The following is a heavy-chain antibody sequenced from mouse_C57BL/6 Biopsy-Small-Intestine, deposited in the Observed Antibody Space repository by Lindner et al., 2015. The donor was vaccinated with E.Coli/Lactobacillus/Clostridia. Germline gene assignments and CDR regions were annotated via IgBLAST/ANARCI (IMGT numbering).Heavy chain of an antibody. V-gene: IGHV1-15*01. CDR2: IDPETGNT. CDR3: TPLSGIYWYFDV. D-gene: IGHD4-1*01. J-gene: IGHJ1*03. CDR1: GYTFTDYE. Sequence: VQLQESGTELVRPGTSVTLSCKASGYTFTDYEMHWVKQTPVHGLEWIGAIDPETGNTAYNQRFKGKAILTADSSSSTAYMELRSLTSEDSAVYYCTPLSGIYWYFDVWGTGTTVTVSS.